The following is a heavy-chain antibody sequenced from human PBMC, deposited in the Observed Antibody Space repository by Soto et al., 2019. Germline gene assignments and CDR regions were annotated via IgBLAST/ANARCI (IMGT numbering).Heavy chain of an antibody. D-gene: IGHD3-10*01. Sequence: EVQLVESGGGLVQPGGSLRLSCAASGFTFSDYWMHWVRQPPGKGLVWVSRLKGDGITTNYADSVQGRFIISRDNAKNKLYLQRNSLRADDTAVYYCAGGVRGYYYVDGWGKGTTVTVSS. CDR1: GFTFSDYW. CDR2: LKGDGITT. V-gene: IGHV3-74*01. J-gene: IGHJ6*03. CDR3: AGGVRGYYYVDG.